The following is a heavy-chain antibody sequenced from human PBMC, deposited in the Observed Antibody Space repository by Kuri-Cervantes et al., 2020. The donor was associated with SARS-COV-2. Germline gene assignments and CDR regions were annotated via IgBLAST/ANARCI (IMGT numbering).Heavy chain of an antibody. J-gene: IGHJ4*02. CDR3: ARDRPDRGAASIVVPAAILIDY. D-gene: IGHD2-2*02. CDR1: GGSISSGSYY. V-gene: IGHV4-61*02. Sequence: LRLSCTVSGGSISSGSYYWSWIRQPAGKGLEWIGRIYTSGSTNYNPSLKSRVTISVDTSKNQFSLKLSSVTAADTAVYYCARDRPDRGAASIVVPAAILIDYWGQGTLVTVSS. CDR2: IYTSGST.